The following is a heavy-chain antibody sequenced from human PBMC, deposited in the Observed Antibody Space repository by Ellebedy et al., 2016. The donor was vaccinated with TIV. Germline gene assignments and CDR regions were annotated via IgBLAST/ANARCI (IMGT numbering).Heavy chain of an antibody. J-gene: IGHJ4*02. V-gene: IGHV3-7*01. Sequence: GGSLRLSCAAAGFTFSDFGMHWVRQAPEKGLEWVANIKQDGSEKYYVDSVKGRFTISRDNAKNSLYLQMNSLRVEDTAVYYCARGKPFGGDWGQGTLVTVSS. CDR3: ARGKPFGGD. CDR2: IKQDGSEK. CDR1: GFTFSDFG. D-gene: IGHD3-3*01.